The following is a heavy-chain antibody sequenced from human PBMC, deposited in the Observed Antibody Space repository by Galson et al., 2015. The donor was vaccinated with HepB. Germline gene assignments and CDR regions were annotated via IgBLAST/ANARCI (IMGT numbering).Heavy chain of an antibody. CDR3: TTGFSSSWPYYFYYGMDV. Sequence: SLRLSCAASGFTFTNAWMNWVRQAPGKGLEWVGRIKSKTDGGTTDYAAPVKGRFAISRDDSKITLFLQMNSLKTEVTAVYYCTTGFSSSWPYYFYYGMDVGGEGATVTVAS. V-gene: IGHV3-15*07. CDR2: IKSKTDGGTT. J-gene: IGHJ6*04. D-gene: IGHD6-13*01. CDR1: GFTFTNAW.